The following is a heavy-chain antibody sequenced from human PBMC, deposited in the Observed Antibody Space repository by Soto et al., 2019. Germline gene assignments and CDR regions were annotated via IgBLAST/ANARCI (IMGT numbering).Heavy chain of an antibody. D-gene: IGHD2-15*01. CDR2: IIPIFGTA. CDR3: ARSKSEVVDATQYWFDP. V-gene: IGHV1-69*01. J-gene: IGHJ5*02. Sequence: QVQLVQSGAEVKKPGSSVKVSCKASGGKFSSYAISWVRQAPGQGLEWMGGIIPIFGTANYAQKFQGRVTITADEATSTAYMELSSLRSEDTAVYYCARSKSEVVDATQYWFDPWGQGTLVTVSS. CDR1: GGKFSSYA.